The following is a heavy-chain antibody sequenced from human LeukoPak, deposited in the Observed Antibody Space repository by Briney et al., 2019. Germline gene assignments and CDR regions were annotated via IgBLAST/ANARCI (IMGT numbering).Heavy chain of an antibody. D-gene: IGHD4-17*01. Sequence: GGSLRLSCEASGFTFDDYGMTWVRQAPGKGLEWVSGISWNGVRTHYADSVQGRFTISRDNAKRLLSLQMKSLRGEDTAFYYCARAMTTVTTGDGFDIWGQGTLVTVSS. J-gene: IGHJ4*02. CDR1: GFTFDDYG. V-gene: IGHV3-20*04. CDR3: ARAMTTVTTGDGFDI. CDR2: ISWNGVRT.